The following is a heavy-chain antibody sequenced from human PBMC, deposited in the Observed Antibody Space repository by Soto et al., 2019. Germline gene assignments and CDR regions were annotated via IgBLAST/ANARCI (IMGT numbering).Heavy chain of an antibody. V-gene: IGHV1-2*04. CDR1: GYTFTGYY. D-gene: IGHD2-2*01. J-gene: IGHJ6*02. CDR2: INPNSGGT. Sequence: QVQLVQSGAEVKKPGASVKVSCKASGYTFTGYYMHWVRQAPGQGLEWMGWINPNSGGTNYAQKFQGWVTMTRDTSISTAYMELSRLRSDDTAVYYCARDQWGMNCSSTSCYAKVNYYYGMDVWGQGTTVTVSS. CDR3: ARDQWGMNCSSTSCYAKVNYYYGMDV.